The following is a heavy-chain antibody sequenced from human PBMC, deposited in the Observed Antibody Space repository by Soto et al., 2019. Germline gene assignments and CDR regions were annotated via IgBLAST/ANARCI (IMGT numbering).Heavy chain of an antibody. CDR1: GGSISSGDYY. Sequence: QVQLQESGPGLVKPSQTLSLTCTVSGGSISSGDYYWSWIRQPPGKGLEWIGYIYYSGSTYYNSSLKSRVTISVDTSKNQFSLKLSSVTAADTAVYYCARSSLMVRGVIGYWGQGTLVTVSS. J-gene: IGHJ4*02. V-gene: IGHV4-30-4*01. D-gene: IGHD3-10*01. CDR2: IYYSGST. CDR3: ARSSLMVRGVIGY.